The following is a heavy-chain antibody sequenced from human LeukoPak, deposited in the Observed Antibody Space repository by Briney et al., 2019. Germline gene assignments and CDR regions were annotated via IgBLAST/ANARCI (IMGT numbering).Heavy chain of an antibody. CDR3: ARAPYSSGWYYFDY. Sequence: GGSLRLSCAASGFTFSSYAMHWVRRAPGKGLEWVALISYDGSTRDYVDSEKGRFTTSRDNSINTLYLQMDSLRPGDTAVYYCARAPYSSGWYYFDYWGQGTLVTVSS. J-gene: IGHJ4*02. CDR1: GFTFSSYA. V-gene: IGHV3-30*04. D-gene: IGHD6-19*01. CDR2: ISYDGSTR.